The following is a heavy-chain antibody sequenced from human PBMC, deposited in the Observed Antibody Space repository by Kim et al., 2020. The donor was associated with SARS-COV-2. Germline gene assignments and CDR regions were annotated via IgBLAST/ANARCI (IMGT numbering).Heavy chain of an antibody. Sequence: SVKVSCKASGGTFSSYAISWVRQAPGQGLEWMGGIIPIFGTANYAQKFQGRVTITADESTSTAYMELSSLRSEDTAVYYCARDQEVVGSGSYYNYGYYYYGMDVWGQGTTVTVSS. CDR3: ARDQEVVGSGSYYNYGYYYYGMDV. J-gene: IGHJ6*02. CDR1: GGTFSSYA. D-gene: IGHD3-10*01. CDR2: IIPIFGTA. V-gene: IGHV1-69*13.